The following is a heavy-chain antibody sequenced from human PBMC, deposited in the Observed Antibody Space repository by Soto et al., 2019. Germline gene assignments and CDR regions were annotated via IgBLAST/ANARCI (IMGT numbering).Heavy chain of an antibody. V-gene: IGHV3-23*01. D-gene: IGHD1-26*01. Sequence: EVQLLESGGGLVQPGGSLRLSCAASGFTFSSYAMSWVRQAPGKGLEWVSAISGSGGSTYYADSVKGRFTISRDNSKNTLYLQMKSLRAEDTAVYYCALLTHSGSYRYWGQGTLVTVSS. CDR1: GFTFSSYA. CDR3: ALLTHSGSYRY. CDR2: ISGSGGST. J-gene: IGHJ4*02.